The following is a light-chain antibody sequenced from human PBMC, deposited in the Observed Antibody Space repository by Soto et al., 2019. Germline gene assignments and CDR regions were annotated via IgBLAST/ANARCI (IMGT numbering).Light chain of an antibody. CDR1: SSDVGSYNL. V-gene: IGLV2-23*01. CDR3: CSYAGSSTDVV. J-gene: IGLJ2*01. CDR2: EGS. Sequence: QSVLTQPASVSGSPGQSITISCTGTSSDVGSYNLVSWYQQHPGKAPKLMIYEGSKRPSGVSNRFSGSKSGHTASLTISGLQAEDEADYYCCSYAGSSTDVVFGGGTKVTVL.